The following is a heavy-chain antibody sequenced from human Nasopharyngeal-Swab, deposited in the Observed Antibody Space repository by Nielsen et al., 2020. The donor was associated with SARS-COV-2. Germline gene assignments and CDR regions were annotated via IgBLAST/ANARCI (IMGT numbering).Heavy chain of an antibody. CDR2: ISGSGDISGSGDDT. J-gene: IGHJ4*02. CDR3: AKLGDY. CDR1: GYSFRTYG. Sequence: GESLKISCVASGYSFRTYGMSWVRQAPGKGLEWVAAISGSGDISGSGDDTYYADSVKGRFSISRDNSKNTLDLQMNSLRAEDTAVYYCAKLGDYWGQGMLVTVSS. V-gene: IGHV3-23*01.